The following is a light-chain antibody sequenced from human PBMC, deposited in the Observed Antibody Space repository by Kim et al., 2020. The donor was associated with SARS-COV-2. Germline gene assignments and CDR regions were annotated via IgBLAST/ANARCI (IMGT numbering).Light chain of an antibody. CDR2: EVS. Sequence: QSITISCTGTSSDVGSYNLVSWYQQHPGKAPKLMIYEVSKRPSGVSNRFSGSKSGNTASLTISGLQAEDEADYYCQSYDNSLSVWVFGGGTKVTVL. V-gene: IGLV2-23*02. CDR1: SSDVGSYNL. J-gene: IGLJ3*02. CDR3: QSYDNSLSVWV.